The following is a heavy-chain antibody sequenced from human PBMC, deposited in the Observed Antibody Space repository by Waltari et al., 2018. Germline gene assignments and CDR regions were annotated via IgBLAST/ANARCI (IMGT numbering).Heavy chain of an antibody. CDR2: INWDSSDT. D-gene: IGHD1-26*01. V-gene: IGHV3-9*01. Sequence: EVQLVESGGGLVQPGRSLRLSCAASGFSFEDYAVHWVRQAPGKGQKWVSGINWDSSDTAYADSVKGRFTISRDNAKNSLYLQMNSLRTEDTAFYYCAKDLYSGSDNRIFDFWGQGTLVTVSS. CDR3: AKDLYSGSDNRIFDF. J-gene: IGHJ4*02. CDR1: GFSFEDYA.